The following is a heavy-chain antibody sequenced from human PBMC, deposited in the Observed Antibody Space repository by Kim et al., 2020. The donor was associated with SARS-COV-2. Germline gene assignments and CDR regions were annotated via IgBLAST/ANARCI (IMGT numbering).Heavy chain of an antibody. CDR3: ARGGFCSGGSCYTRKYYFDY. V-gene: IGHV1-3*01. CDR2: INAGNGNT. J-gene: IGHJ4*02. D-gene: IGHD2-15*01. Sequence: ASVKVSCKASGYTFTSYAMHWVRQAPGQRLEWMGWINAGNGNTKYSQKFQGRVTITRDTSASTAYMELSSLRSEDTAVYYCARGGFCSGGSCYTRKYYFDYWGQGTLVTVSS. CDR1: GYTFTSYA.